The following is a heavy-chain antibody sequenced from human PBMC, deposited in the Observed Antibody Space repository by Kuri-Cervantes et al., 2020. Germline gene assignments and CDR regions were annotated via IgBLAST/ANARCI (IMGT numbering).Heavy chain of an antibody. Sequence: KVSCKGSGYSFTSYWIGWVRQMPGKGLEWMGIIYPGDSDTRYSPSFQGQVTISAAKSISTAYLQWSSLRASDTAMYYCASDILTGYYGGGGFDYWGQGTLVTVSS. V-gene: IGHV5-51*01. CDR3: ASDILTGYYGGGGFDY. CDR2: IYPGDSDT. CDR1: GYSFTSYW. J-gene: IGHJ4*02. D-gene: IGHD3-9*01.